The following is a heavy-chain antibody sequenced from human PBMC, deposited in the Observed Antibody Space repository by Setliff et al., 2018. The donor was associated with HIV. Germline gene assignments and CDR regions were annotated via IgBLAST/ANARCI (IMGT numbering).Heavy chain of an antibody. Sequence: ASVKVSCKASGYTFSNYVMQWVRQAPGQRLEWMGWISAGNGNTKYSQTFQGRLTMTRDTSRSTVYMELSSLRSEDTAVYYCARCYYDSSGPTDAFDIWGQGTVVTVSS. J-gene: IGHJ3*02. D-gene: IGHD3-22*01. CDR1: GYTFSNYV. CDR2: ISAGNGNT. V-gene: IGHV1-3*01. CDR3: ARCYYDSSGPTDAFDI.